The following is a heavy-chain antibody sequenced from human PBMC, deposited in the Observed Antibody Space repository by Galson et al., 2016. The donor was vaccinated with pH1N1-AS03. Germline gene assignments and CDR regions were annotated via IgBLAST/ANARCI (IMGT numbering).Heavy chain of an antibody. V-gene: IGHV3-74*01. CDR2: VDNDGYDR. CDR3: ARGGFHHGFDS. D-gene: IGHD1-14*01. J-gene: IGHJ4*02. CDR1: GFTFSSYY. Sequence: SLRLSCAASGFTFSSYYIHWVRQVPGKGLVWVSRVDNDGYDRVYADSVKGRFTISRDNTKNTVYQQMNSLRAEDTAIYYCARGGFHHGFDSWGQGTLITVSS.